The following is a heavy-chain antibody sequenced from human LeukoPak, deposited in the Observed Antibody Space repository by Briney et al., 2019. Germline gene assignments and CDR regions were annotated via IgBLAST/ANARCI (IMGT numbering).Heavy chain of an antibody. V-gene: IGHV3-30*02. CDR2: SRFDEVGE. Sequence: PGGSLRLSCVTSGFSFTSYAMHWVRQAPGKGLEWVAVSRFDEVGEDYRDSVKGRFTISRDNSKKTFYLQMNRLTVEDTAVYYCAKDRWVQETSQHFFDSWGQGTLVTVSS. CDR1: GFSFTSYA. CDR3: AKDRWVQETSQHFFDS. J-gene: IGHJ4*02. D-gene: IGHD2-2*01.